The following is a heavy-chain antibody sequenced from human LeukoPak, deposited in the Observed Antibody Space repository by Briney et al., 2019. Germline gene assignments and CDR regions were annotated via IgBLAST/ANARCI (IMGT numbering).Heavy chain of an antibody. CDR3: VRDRDYAFDF. V-gene: IGHV3-48*02. J-gene: IGHJ3*01. CDR2: SNTDGTI. CDR1: GFTFSYYS. Sequence: GGSLRLSCAASGFTFSYYSMNWVRQAPGKGLEWISYSNTDGTISYADSVKGRFTISRDNAENSLYLQMNSLRDEDTAVYFCVRDRDYAFDFWGQGTMDTVSS.